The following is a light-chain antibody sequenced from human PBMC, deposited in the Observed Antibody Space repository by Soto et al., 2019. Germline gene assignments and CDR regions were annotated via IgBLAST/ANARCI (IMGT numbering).Light chain of an antibody. CDR1: SGGIASNY. CDR3: QSFDNSLSGSV. Sequence: NFMLTQPHSVSESPGETVTISCTRTSGGIASNYVQWYQQRPGSAPTIVIYEHNQRPSGVPDRFSGSRSATSASLAITGLQAEDEADYYCQSFDNSLSGSVFGGGTKLTVL. CDR2: EHN. V-gene: IGLV6-57*04. J-gene: IGLJ2*01.